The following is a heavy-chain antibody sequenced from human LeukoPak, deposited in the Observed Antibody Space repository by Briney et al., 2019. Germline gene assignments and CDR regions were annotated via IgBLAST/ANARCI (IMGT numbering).Heavy chain of an antibody. CDR1: GFTFSSYW. J-gene: IGHJ3*02. V-gene: IGHV3-74*01. Sequence: GGSLRLSCAASGFTFSSYWMHWVRQAPGKGLVWVSRINSDGSSTSYADSVRGRFTISRDNAKNSLYLQVNSLRAEDSAVYYCATYFGFEISDALDIWGQGTMVTVSS. CDR2: INSDGSST. D-gene: IGHD2/OR15-2a*01. CDR3: ATYFGFEISDALDI.